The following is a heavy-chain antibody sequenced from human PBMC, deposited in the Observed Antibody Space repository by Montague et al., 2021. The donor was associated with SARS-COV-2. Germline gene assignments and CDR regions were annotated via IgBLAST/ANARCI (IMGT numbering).Heavy chain of an antibody. CDR1: GFTFSSYW. V-gene: IGHV3-74*01. Sequence: SLRLSCAASGFTFSSYWMHWVRQAPGKGLVWVSRISSDGSGTIYADSVKGRFTISRDNAKNTLYLQMNSLRAEDTAVYYCARDTDSGSYWDAFDIWGQGTMVTVSS. CDR3: ARDTDSGSYWDAFDI. J-gene: IGHJ3*02. CDR2: ISSDGSGT. D-gene: IGHD1-26*01.